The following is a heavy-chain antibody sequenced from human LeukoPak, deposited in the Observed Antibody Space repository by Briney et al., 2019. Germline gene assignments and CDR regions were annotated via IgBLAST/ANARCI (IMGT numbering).Heavy chain of an antibody. V-gene: IGHV1-8*03. CDR1: GGTFSSYA. CDR2: MNPNSGNT. CDR3: ARRAYYYMDV. J-gene: IGHJ6*03. Sequence: ASVKVSCKASGGTFSSYAINWVRQATGQGLEWMGWMNPNSGNTGYAQKFQGRVTITRNTSISTAYMELSSLRSEDTAVYYCARRAYYYMDVWGKGTTVTVSS.